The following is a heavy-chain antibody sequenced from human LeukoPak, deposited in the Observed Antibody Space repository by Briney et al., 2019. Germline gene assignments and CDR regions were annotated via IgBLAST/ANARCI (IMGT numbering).Heavy chain of an antibody. CDR3: ARAGLTGYYNLNWFDP. CDR1: GFTFSSYS. V-gene: IGHV3-21*01. CDR2: IGSSSSYI. D-gene: IGHD3-9*01. Sequence: PGGSLGLSCAASGFTFSSYSMNWVRQAPGKGLEWVSSIGSSSSYIYYADSVKGRFTISRDNAKNSLYLQMNSLRAEDTAVYYCARAGLTGYYNLNWFDPRGQGTLVTVSS. J-gene: IGHJ5*02.